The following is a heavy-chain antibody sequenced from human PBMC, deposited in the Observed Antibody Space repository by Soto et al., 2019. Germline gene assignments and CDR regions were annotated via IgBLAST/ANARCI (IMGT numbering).Heavy chain of an antibody. CDR2: ISYDGSNK. J-gene: IGHJ6*02. CDR3: AKELYGSGSYYYYYYYGMDV. D-gene: IGHD3-10*01. Sequence: PGGSLRLSCAASGFTFSSYGMHWVRQAPGKGLEWVAVISYDGSNKYYADSVKGRFTISRDNSKNTLYLQMNSLRAEDTAVYYCAKELYGSGSYYYYYYYGMDVWGQGTTVTVSS. V-gene: IGHV3-30*18. CDR1: GFTFSSYG.